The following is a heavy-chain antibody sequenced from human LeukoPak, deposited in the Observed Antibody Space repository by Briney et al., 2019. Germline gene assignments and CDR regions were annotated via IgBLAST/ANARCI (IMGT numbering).Heavy chain of an antibody. CDR1: GGSISSSSYY. Sequence: PSETLSLTCTVSGGSISSSSYYWGWIRQPPGKGLEWIGSIYYSGSTYYNPSLKSRVTISVDTSKNQFSLKLSSVTAADTAVYYCASPYYDYVWGSYPSDAFDIWGQGTMVTVSS. CDR2: IYYSGST. D-gene: IGHD3-16*02. V-gene: IGHV4-39*07. J-gene: IGHJ3*02. CDR3: ASPYYDYVWGSYPSDAFDI.